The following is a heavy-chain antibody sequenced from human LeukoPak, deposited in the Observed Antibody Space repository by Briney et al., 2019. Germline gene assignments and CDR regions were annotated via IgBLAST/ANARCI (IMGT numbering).Heavy chain of an antibody. Sequence: PGRSLRLSCAASGFTFSSYAMHWVRQAPGKGLEWVAVISYDGSNKYYADSVKGRFTISRDNSKNTLYLQMNSLRAEDTAVYYCAVSSYRTGGYYYYYGMDGWGKGTTVTVSS. CDR1: GFTFSSYA. CDR3: AVSSYRTGGYYYYYGMDG. J-gene: IGHJ6*04. D-gene: IGHD6-6*01. V-gene: IGHV3-30*04. CDR2: ISYDGSNK.